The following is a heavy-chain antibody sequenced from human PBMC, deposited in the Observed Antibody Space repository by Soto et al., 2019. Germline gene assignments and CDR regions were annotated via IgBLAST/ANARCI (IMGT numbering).Heavy chain of an antibody. V-gene: IGHV3-48*01. CDR1: GFTLSTYT. Sequence: PGGSLRISCAASGFTLSTYTMYWVRQAPGKGLEWVSYISGSGSTIYYADSVKGRFTVSRDNAKNSLYLQMNSLRAEDTAVYYCARDRVGFDYWGQGTLVTVSS. J-gene: IGHJ4*02. CDR3: ARDRVGFDY. CDR2: ISGSGSTI.